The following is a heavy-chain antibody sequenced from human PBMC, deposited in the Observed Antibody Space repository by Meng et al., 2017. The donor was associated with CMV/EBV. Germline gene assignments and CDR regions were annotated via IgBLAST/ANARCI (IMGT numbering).Heavy chain of an antibody. CDR2: IIPIFGTA. CDR1: GYTFSNFG. V-gene: IGHV1-69*05. CDR3: ARIPGVYDFWSGPQGGWFDP. D-gene: IGHD3-3*01. Sequence: SVKVSCKTSGYTFSNFGIAWVRQAPGQGLEWMGGIIPIFGTANYAQKFQGRVTITTDESTSTAYMELSSLRSEDTAVYYCARIPGVYDFWSGPQGGWFDPWGQGTLVTVSS. J-gene: IGHJ5*02.